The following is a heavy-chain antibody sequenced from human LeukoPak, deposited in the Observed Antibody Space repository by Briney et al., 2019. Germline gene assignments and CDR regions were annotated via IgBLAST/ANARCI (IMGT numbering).Heavy chain of an antibody. V-gene: IGHV4-39*01. CDR3: AKTPRLLWFGELLAGWFDP. Sequence: PSETLSHTCTVSGDSISNSNHYWAWIRQPPGKGLEWIGSIYYSGSTYYNPSLKSRVTMSVDLSKNQFALKLSSVTAADTAVYYCAKTPRLLWFGELLAGWFDPWGQGTLVTVSS. CDR2: IYYSGST. J-gene: IGHJ5*02. D-gene: IGHD3-10*01. CDR1: GDSISNSNHY.